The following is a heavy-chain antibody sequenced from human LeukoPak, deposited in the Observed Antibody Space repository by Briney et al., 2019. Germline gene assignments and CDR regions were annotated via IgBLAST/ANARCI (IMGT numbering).Heavy chain of an antibody. CDR3: AIIRRYDFWSGYYVGDY. CDR2: INHSGST. CDR1: GGSFSGYY. Sequence: SETLSLTCAVYGGSFSGYYWSWIRQPPGKGLEWIGEINHSGSTNYNPSLKSRVTISVDTSKNQFSLKLSSVTAADTAVYYCAIIRRYDFWSGYYVGDYWGQGTLVTVSS. D-gene: IGHD3-3*01. J-gene: IGHJ4*02. V-gene: IGHV4-34*01.